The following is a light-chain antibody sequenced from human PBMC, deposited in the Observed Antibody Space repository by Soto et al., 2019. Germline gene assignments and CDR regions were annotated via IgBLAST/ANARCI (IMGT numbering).Light chain of an antibody. CDR3: SSYTSSDTYV. CDR1: SSDVGGYNY. CDR2: EVS. J-gene: IGLJ1*01. Sequence: ALTQPASVSGSPGQSITISCTGTSSDVGGYNYVSWYQQHPGEAPKLMIYEVSNQPSGVSNRFSGSKSGNTASLTISGLQAEDEADYYCSSYTSSDTYVFGTGTKVTVL. V-gene: IGLV2-14*01.